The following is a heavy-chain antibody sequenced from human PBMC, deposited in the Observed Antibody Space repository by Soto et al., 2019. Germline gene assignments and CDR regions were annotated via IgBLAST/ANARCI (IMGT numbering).Heavy chain of an antibody. CDR1: GFSLSTSGVG. CDR2: IYWDDDK. V-gene: IGHV2-5*02. J-gene: IGHJ4*02. CDR3: AHISREYHLILSHYYFDY. Sequence: SGPTLVNPTQTLTLTCTFSGFSLSTSGVGVGWIRQPPGKALEWLALIYWDDDKRYSPSLKSRLTITKDTSKNQVVLTMTNMDPVDTATYYFAHISREYHLILSHYYFDYWGQGTLVTVSS. D-gene: IGHD2-2*01.